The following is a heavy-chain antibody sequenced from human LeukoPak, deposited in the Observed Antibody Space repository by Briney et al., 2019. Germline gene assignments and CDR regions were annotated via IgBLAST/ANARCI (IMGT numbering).Heavy chain of an antibody. CDR2: ISGSGGST. Sequence: GGSLRLSCAASGFTFSSYAMSWVRQAPGKGLEWVSAISGSGGSTYYADSVKGRFTISRDNSKNTLYLQMNSLRAGDTAVYYCAKDSRSGGRGFDYWGQGTLVTVSS. CDR1: GFTFSSYA. V-gene: IGHV3-23*01. J-gene: IGHJ4*02. D-gene: IGHD2-15*01. CDR3: AKDSRSGGRGFDY.